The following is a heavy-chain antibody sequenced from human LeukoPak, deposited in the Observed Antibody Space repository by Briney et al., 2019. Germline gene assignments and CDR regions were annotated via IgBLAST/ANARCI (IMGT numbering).Heavy chain of an antibody. CDR2: IYPGDSDT. Sequence: GESLQISCKGSGYSFTSYWIGWVRQMPGKGLEWMGIIYPGDSDTRYSPSFQGQVTISADKSISTAYLQWSSLKASDTAMYYCARKGGTMIVAGHLRGQNAFDIWGQGTMVTVSS. J-gene: IGHJ3*02. V-gene: IGHV5-51*01. CDR1: GYSFTSYW. CDR3: ARKGGTMIVAGHLRGQNAFDI. D-gene: IGHD3-22*01.